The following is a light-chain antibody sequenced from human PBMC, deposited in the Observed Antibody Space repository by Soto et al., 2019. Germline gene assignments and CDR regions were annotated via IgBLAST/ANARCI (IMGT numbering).Light chain of an antibody. CDR1: QSVSTW. CDR2: KAS. V-gene: IGKV1-5*03. J-gene: IGKJ2*01. Sequence: DIQMTQSPSTLSASVGDRVTITCRASQSVSTWLAWYQQKPGKAPKLLIYKASSLESGVPSRFSGSGSGTEFTLTISSLQPDDFATHYCQQYDGYSRTFGQGTKLEIK. CDR3: QQYDGYSRT.